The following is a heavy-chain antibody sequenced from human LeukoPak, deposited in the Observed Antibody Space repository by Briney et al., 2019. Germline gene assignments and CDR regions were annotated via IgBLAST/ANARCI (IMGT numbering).Heavy chain of an antibody. J-gene: IGHJ2*01. Sequence: PSETLSLTCTVSGGSISHYFWSWIRQPPGKPLEWIGYIYYSGSTNYNPSLKSRLTISADTSNDQFSLKLSSVTAADTAVYYCAKTVAGYWYFDLWGRGTLVTVSS. V-gene: IGHV4-59*08. D-gene: IGHD6-19*01. CDR3: AKTVAGYWYFDL. CDR1: GGSISHYF. CDR2: IYYSGST.